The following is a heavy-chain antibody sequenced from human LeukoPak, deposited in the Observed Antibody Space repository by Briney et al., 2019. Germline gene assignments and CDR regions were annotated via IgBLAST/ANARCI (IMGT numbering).Heavy chain of an antibody. V-gene: IGHV5-51*01. CDR1: GCTFTNYW. J-gene: IGHJ4*02. Sequence: GESLQISCQGSGCTFTNYWIGWVRQLPGKGLEWMGIIYPGDSDTRYSPSFQGQVTISADKSISTAYLQWSSLKASDTAMYYCARRDSSSWYYYWGQGTLVTVSS. CDR2: IYPGDSDT. CDR3: ARRDSSSWYYY. D-gene: IGHD6-13*01.